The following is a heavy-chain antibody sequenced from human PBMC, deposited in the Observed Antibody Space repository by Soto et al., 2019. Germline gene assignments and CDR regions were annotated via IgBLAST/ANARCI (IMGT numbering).Heavy chain of an antibody. Sequence: VQVLESGGGLAQPGGSLRLSCATSGFTFSSNGMSWVRQAPGKGLDWVSGISGTGRNTYYAGSVKGRFTISRDNSKNTLFLQMNSLRAEDTAIYYCAKNGLSNSPSAIDSWGQGTLVTVSS. CDR3: AKNGLSNSPSAIDS. CDR2: ISGTGRNT. CDR1: GFTFSSNG. J-gene: IGHJ4*02. D-gene: IGHD1-1*01. V-gene: IGHV3-23*01.